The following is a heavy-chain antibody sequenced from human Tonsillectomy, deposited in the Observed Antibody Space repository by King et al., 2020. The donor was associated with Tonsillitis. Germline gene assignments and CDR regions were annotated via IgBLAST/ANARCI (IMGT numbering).Heavy chain of an antibody. CDR1: GFTFSDYA. CDR3: AKYQAVTFDY. Sequence: VQLVESGGGLVQSGGSLRLSCAVSGFTFSDYAMSWVRQAPGKGLEWVSTISGSAGDTFYADSVKGRFTISRDNSKNTLSLQLNSLRADDTAVYYCAKYQAVTFDYWGQGTLVTVSS. CDR2: ISGSAGDT. J-gene: IGHJ4*02. D-gene: IGHD6-19*01. V-gene: IGHV3-23*04.